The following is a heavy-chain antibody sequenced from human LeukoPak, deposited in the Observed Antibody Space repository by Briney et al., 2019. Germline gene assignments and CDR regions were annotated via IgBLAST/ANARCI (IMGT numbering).Heavy chain of an antibody. J-gene: IGHJ5*02. CDR2: ISSSSSYI. D-gene: IGHD6-19*01. Sequence: PWGSLRLSCAASGFTFSSYEMNWVRQAPGKGLEWVSSISSSSSYIYYADSVKGRFTISRDNAKNSLYLQMNSLRAEDTAVYYCARDGGSGWYPAWFDPWGQGTLVTVSS. CDR3: ARDGGSGWYPAWFDP. V-gene: IGHV3-21*01. CDR1: GFTFSSYE.